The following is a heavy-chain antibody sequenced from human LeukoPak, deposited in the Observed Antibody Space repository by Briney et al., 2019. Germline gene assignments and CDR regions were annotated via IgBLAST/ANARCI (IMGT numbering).Heavy chain of an antibody. J-gene: IGHJ4*02. CDR3: ARDRGYTYGHPFDY. Sequence: GGSLRLSCAASRFTFSTYTMNWVRQAPGKGLEWVSSISSSSSYIYYADSVKGRFTISRDNAKNSLYLQMNTLRAEDTAVYYCARDRGYTYGHPFDYWGQGTLVTVSA. D-gene: IGHD5-18*01. CDR1: RFTFSTYT. V-gene: IGHV3-21*01. CDR2: ISSSSSYI.